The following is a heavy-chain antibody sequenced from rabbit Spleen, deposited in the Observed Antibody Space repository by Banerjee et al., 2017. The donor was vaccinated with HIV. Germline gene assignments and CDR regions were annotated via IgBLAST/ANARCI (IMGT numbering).Heavy chain of an antibody. J-gene: IGHJ4*01. D-gene: IGHD2-1*01. V-gene: IGHV1S40*01. CDR3: ARALATVTMMITPFNF. Sequence: QSLEESGGGLVKPGASLTLTCKASGFSFNSGYDMCWVRQAPGKGLEWIACVYAGSSGSTYSATWAKGRFTISKTSSTTVTLQMTSLTAADTATYFCARALATVTMMITPFNFWGPGTLVTVS. CDR2: VYAGSSGST. CDR1: GFSFNSGYD.